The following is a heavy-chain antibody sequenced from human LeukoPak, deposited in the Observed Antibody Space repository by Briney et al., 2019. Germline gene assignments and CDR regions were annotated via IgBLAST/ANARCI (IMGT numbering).Heavy chain of an antibody. CDR1: GFTFSSYS. D-gene: IGHD3-9*01. Sequence: GGSLRLSCAASGFTFSSYSMNWVRQAPGKGLEWVSSISSTSTYIYYADSVKGRFTISRDNAKNSLYLQMNSLRAEDTAVYYCARRYDILTGYRILGAFDIWGQGTMVTVSS. V-gene: IGHV3-21*01. CDR3: ARRYDILTGYRILGAFDI. CDR2: ISSTSTYI. J-gene: IGHJ3*02.